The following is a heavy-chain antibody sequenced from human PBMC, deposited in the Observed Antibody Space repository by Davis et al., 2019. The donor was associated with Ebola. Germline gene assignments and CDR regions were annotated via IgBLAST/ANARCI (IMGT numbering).Heavy chain of an antibody. Sequence: GGSLRLSCAASGFTFSSYGMHWVRQAPGKGLEWVAVIWYDGSNKYYADSVKGRFTISRDNSKNTLYLQMNSLRAEDTAVYYCGRGGIAVEYRYYFDYWGQGTLVTVSS. CDR2: IWYDGSNK. V-gene: IGHV3-33*01. CDR3: GRGGIAVEYRYYFDY. CDR1: GFTFSSYG. D-gene: IGHD6-19*01. J-gene: IGHJ4*02.